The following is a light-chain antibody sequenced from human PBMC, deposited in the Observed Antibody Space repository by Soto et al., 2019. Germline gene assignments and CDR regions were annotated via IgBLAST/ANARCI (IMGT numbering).Light chain of an antibody. J-gene: IGLJ2*01. CDR2: DVN. CDR1: SSDVGGYNF. CDR3: SSHSSTSTPVV. Sequence: QSALTQPASMSGSPGQSITISCTGTSSDVGGYNFVSWYRQHPGKGPKLIIYDVNSRPSGVSNRFSGSKSGNTAYLTISGLQAEDEADYYCSSHSSTSTPVVFGGGTKVTVL. V-gene: IGLV2-14*03.